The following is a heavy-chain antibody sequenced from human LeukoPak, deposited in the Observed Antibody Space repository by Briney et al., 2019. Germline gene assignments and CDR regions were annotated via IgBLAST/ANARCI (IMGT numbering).Heavy chain of an antibody. CDR1: GFTFSTYW. CDR3: ARDDNYYDTSGHFFDAFTL. J-gene: IGHJ3*01. D-gene: IGHD3-22*01. Sequence: LRLSCXASGFTFSTYWMSWVRRAPGKGLEWVANVRKDESVKHYVDSVKGRFTISRDNAKNLLYLQMNSLRVEDTAVYFCARDDNYYDTSGHFFDAFTLWGQGTMVTVSS. V-gene: IGHV3-7*01. CDR2: VRKDESVK.